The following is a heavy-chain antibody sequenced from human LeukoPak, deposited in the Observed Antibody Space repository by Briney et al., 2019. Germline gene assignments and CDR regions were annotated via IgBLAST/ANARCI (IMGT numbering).Heavy chain of an antibody. V-gene: IGHV4-59*01. CDR3: ARPAGYNYWYYFDY. D-gene: IGHD5-24*01. Sequence: SQTLSLTCTVSGGSISTYYWSWIRQPPGKGLEWIGYIYYSGSTNYNPSLKGRVTISVDTSKNQFSLKLSSVTAADTAVYYCARPAGYNYWYYFDYWGQGTLVTVSS. J-gene: IGHJ4*02. CDR2: IYYSGST. CDR1: GGSISTYY.